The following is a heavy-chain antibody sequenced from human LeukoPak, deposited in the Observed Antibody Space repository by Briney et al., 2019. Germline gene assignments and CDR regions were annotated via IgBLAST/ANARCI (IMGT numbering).Heavy chain of an antibody. D-gene: IGHD6-19*01. V-gene: IGHV3-7*01. Sequence: GGSLRLSCAASGFTFRNSWMTWVRQAPGKGLEWVANTRPDGGQEQYADSLEGRITISRDNVRNSLFLQLNSLRTEDTAVYFCATSSDWAFDHWGQGTLVTVSS. CDR1: GFTFRNSW. CDR3: ATSSDWAFDH. J-gene: IGHJ4*02. CDR2: TRPDGGQE.